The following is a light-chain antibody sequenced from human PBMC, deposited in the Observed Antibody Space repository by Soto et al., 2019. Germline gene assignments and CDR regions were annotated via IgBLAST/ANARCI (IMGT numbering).Light chain of an antibody. J-gene: IGKJ4*01. V-gene: IGKV1-12*01. Sequence: DIQITQSPSSVSASVGARVTITCRASQGITSWLAWYQQTPGRAPKLLMYAASSLQSGVPSRFSGSGSGTDFTLTISSLQPEDFATYYCQQTTSFPLTFGGGTKVEIK. CDR2: AAS. CDR1: QGITSW. CDR3: QQTTSFPLT.